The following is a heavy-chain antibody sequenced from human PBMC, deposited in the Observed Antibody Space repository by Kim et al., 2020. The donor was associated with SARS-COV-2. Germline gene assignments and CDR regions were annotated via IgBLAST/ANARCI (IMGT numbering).Heavy chain of an antibody. V-gene: IGHV4-30-4*05. J-gene: IGHJ6*03. Sequence: NPSLKNRVTISVDTSKNQFSLKLSSVTAADTAVYYCAGSRDYYYYYMDVWGKGTTVTVSS. CDR3: AGSRDYYYYYMDV.